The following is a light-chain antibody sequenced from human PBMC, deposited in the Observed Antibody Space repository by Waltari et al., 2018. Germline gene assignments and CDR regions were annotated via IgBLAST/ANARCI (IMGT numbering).Light chain of an antibody. Sequence: DIVLTQSPDSLAVSLGERATIHCKSSQSLFSSLHSKPYIAWYQQKPGQPPKLLINWASARGSGVPERFSGSGSETDFTLTISSLQAEDVAVYYCHHYYIPPLTFGQGTRLEIK. CDR2: WAS. CDR3: HHYYIPPLT. CDR1: QSLFSSLHSKPY. V-gene: IGKV4-1*01. J-gene: IGKJ5*01.